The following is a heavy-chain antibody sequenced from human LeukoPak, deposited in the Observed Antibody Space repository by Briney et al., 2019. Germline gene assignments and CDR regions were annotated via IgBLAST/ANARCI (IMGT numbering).Heavy chain of an antibody. CDR1: GGSVSNYY. CDR3: ARGDLDWLPLWFDP. CDR2: IYYTET. J-gene: IGHJ5*02. V-gene: IGHV4-59*02. D-gene: IGHD3-9*01. Sequence: PSETLSLTCTVSGGSVSNYYWSWIRQSPGKGLEWIGYIYYTETSYNPSLKSRVTISADTSKNQFSLKLYSVTAADTAVYYCARGDLDWLPLWFDPWGQGTLVTVSS.